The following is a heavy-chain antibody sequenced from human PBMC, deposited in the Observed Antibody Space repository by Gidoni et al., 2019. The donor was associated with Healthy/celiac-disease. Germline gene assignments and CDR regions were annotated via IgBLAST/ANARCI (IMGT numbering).Heavy chain of an antibody. V-gene: IGHV3-13*04. CDR3: ARGRGTVPDFDY. CDR2: IGTAGDT. Sequence: EVQLVESGGGLVQPGGSLRLSCAASGFTFSSYDMHWVRQATGKGLEGVSAIGTAGDTYYPGSVKGRFTISRENAKNSLYLQMNSLRAGDTAVYYCARGRGTVPDFDYWGQGTLVTVSS. CDR1: GFTFSSYD. D-gene: IGHD4-17*01. J-gene: IGHJ4*02.